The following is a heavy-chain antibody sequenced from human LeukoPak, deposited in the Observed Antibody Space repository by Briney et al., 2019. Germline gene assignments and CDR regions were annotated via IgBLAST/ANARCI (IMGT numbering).Heavy chain of an antibody. CDR3: ARDHGRMATISNYFDY. CDR1: GYTLTELS. V-gene: IGHV1-46*01. Sequence: GASVKVSCKVSGYTLTELSMHWVRQAPGQGLEWMGIINPSGGSTSYAQKFQGRVTMTRDTSTSTVYMELSSLRSEDTAVYYCARDHGRMATISNYFDYWGQGTLVTVSS. J-gene: IGHJ4*02. CDR2: INPSGGST. D-gene: IGHD5-24*01.